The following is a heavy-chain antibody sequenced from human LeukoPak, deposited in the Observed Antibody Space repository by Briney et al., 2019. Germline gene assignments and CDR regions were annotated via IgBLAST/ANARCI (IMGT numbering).Heavy chain of an antibody. CDR3: ARDERDFYDSSGYYGMDV. J-gene: IGHJ6*02. CDR1: GFTFSSYA. D-gene: IGHD3-22*01. V-gene: IGHV3-30*04. Sequence: GRSLRLSCAASGFTFSSYAMHWFRQAPGKGLEWVAVISYDGSNKYYADSVKGRFTISRDNSKNTLYLQMNSLRAEDTAVYYCARDERDFYDSSGYYGMDVWGQGTTVTVSS. CDR2: ISYDGSNK.